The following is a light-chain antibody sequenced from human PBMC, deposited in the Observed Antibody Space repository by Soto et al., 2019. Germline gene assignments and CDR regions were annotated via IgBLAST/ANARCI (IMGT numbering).Light chain of an antibody. J-gene: IGKJ5*01. CDR3: QQRESYPFT. CDR1: QDINTY. Sequence: DIQLTQSPSFLSASVVDRVTITCRASQDINTYLAWYQQKPGKAPKLLIFAASTLQNGVPSKFSGSGSGTEFTVTITSLQPEDIATYYSQQRESYPFTFGQGTRLEIK. CDR2: AAS. V-gene: IGKV1-9*01.